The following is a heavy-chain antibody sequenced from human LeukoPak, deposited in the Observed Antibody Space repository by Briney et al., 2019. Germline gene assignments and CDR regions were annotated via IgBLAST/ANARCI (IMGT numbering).Heavy chain of an antibody. Sequence: GGSLRLSCAASGFTFSTFWMSWVRQAPGKGLEGVANIKQDGSETYSMDSVRGRLTMSRDNAKNSLYLQLNSLRVEDTAVYYCARAAGPQLGGAFDIWGQGTMVTVSS. CDR3: ARAAGPQLGGAFDI. D-gene: IGHD3-10*01. V-gene: IGHV3-7*01. CDR2: IKQDGSET. CDR1: GFTFSTFW. J-gene: IGHJ3*02.